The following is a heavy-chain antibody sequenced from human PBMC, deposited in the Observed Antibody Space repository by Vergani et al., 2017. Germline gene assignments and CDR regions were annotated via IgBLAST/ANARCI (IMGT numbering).Heavy chain of an antibody. J-gene: IGHJ3*02. CDR1: GYSISSGYY. Sequence: QVQLQESGPGLVKPSETLSLTCAVSGYSISSGYYWGWIRQPPGKGLEWIGSIYHSGSTYYNPSLKSRVTISVDTSKSQFSLKLSSVTAADTAVYYCARSSSRYAFDIWGQGTMVTVSS. V-gene: IGHV4-38-2*01. CDR2: IYHSGST. CDR3: ARSSSRYAFDI. D-gene: IGHD2-2*01.